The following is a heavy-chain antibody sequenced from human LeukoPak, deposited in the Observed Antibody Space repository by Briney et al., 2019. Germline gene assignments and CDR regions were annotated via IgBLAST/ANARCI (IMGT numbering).Heavy chain of an antibody. CDR3: ARGPQYYYDSSCYSDY. Sequence: ASVKVSCKASGYTFTGYYMHWVRQAPGQGLEWMGWINPNSGGTNYAQKFQGRVTMTRDTSISTAYMELSRLRSDDTAVYYCARGPQYYYDSSCYSDYWGQGTLVTVSS. CDR2: INPNSGGT. J-gene: IGHJ4*02. D-gene: IGHD3-22*01. V-gene: IGHV1-2*02. CDR1: GYTFTGYY.